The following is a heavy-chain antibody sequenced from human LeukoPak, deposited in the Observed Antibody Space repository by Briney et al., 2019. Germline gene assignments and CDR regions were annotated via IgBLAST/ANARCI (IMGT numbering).Heavy chain of an antibody. CDR3: AKDVVPYSGAFDI. CDR2: ISGSGGST. Sequence: GGSLRLSCAAPGFTFSSYAMSWVRQAPGKGLEWVSAISGSGGSTYYADSVKGRFTISRDNSKNTLYLQMNSLRAEDTAVYYCAKDVVPYSGAFDIWGQGTMVTVSS. CDR1: GFTFSSYA. J-gene: IGHJ3*02. V-gene: IGHV3-23*01. D-gene: IGHD3-10*01.